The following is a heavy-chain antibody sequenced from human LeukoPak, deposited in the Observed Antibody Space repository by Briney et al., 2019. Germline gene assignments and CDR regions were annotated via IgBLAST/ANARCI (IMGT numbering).Heavy chain of an antibody. CDR1: GGTFSSYA. CDR3: AKAPGYTSYYFDY. D-gene: IGHD5-18*01. CDR2: ISGSGGST. V-gene: IGHV3-23*01. J-gene: IGHJ4*02. Sequence: PGGSLSLSCAASGGTFSSYAWSWVRQAPGKGLEWVSAISGSGGSTYYAYSEKGGFTILRDNSKNTLYLQMNSLRAEDTAVYYCAKAPGYTSYYFDYWGQGTLVTVSS.